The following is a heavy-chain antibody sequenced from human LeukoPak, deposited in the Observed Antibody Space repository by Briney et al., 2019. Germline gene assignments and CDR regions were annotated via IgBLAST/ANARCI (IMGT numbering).Heavy chain of an antibody. Sequence: ASVKVSCKPSGYNFTSYGITWVRQAPGQGLEWIGWISSYNGNTNYAQKLQGRVTMTTDTSTSTAYMELRSLRSDDTAVYYCARDTYYYDSSAWSDGFDIWGQGTMVTVSS. V-gene: IGHV1-18*01. CDR3: ARDTYYYDSSAWSDGFDI. J-gene: IGHJ3*02. D-gene: IGHD3-22*01. CDR1: GYNFTSYG. CDR2: ISSYNGNT.